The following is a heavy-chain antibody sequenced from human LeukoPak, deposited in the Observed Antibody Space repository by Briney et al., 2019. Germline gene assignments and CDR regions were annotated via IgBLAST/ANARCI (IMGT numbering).Heavy chain of an antibody. Sequence: SVKVSCKASGGTFSSYAISWVRQAPGQGLEWMGGIIPIFGTANYAQKLQGRVTITADESTSTAYMELSSLRSEDTAVYYCARGENTVTTFDYWGQGTLVTVSS. CDR3: ARGENTVTTFDY. D-gene: IGHD4-17*01. V-gene: IGHV1-69*13. CDR1: GGTFSSYA. CDR2: IIPIFGTA. J-gene: IGHJ4*02.